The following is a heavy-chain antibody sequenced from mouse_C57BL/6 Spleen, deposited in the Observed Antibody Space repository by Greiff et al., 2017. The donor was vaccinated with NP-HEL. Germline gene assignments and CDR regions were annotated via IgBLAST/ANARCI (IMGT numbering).Heavy chain of an antibody. CDR1: GGAYTIYA. D-gene: IGHD4-1*02. J-gene: IGHJ2*01. V-gene: IGHV2-9-1*01. CDR2: IITFGGT. Sequence: VQLQESGPGLVAPSKSRSRKGNGPGGAYTIYARSGVRHPPLPVLYFLLTIITFGGTNYNSALKSRLSISKDNSKSQVFLKMNSLQTDATARYYCARTSSTGSFDYWGKGTTLTVSS. CDR3: ARTSSTGSFDY.